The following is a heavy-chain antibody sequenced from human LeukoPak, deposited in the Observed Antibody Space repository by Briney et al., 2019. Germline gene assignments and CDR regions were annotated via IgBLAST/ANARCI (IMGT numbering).Heavy chain of an antibody. V-gene: IGHV3-23*01. CDR2: ISGSGGST. CDR3: AKDQDSSGYYLDV. Sequence: GGSLRLSCAASGFTFSSYAMSWVRQAPGKGLEWVSTISGSGGSTYYADSAKGRFTISRDNSKNTLYLQMNSLRAEDTAVYYCAKDQDSSGYYLDVWGKGTTVTVSS. J-gene: IGHJ6*04. D-gene: IGHD3-22*01. CDR1: GFTFSSYA.